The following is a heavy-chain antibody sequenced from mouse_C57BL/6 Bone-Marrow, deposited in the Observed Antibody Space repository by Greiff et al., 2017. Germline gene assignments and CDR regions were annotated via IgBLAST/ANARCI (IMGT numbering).Heavy chain of an antibody. CDR3: ARGYYVDEDAMDY. Sequence: QVQLQQSGAELARPGASVKMSCKASGYTFTSYTMPWVKQRPGQGLEWIGYINPSSGYTKYNQKFKDKATLTADKSSSTAYMQLSSRTSEDAAVDVYARGYYVDEDAMDYWGQGTSVTVSS. CDR1: GYTFTSYT. J-gene: IGHJ4*01. D-gene: IGHD2-3*01. CDR2: INPSSGYT. V-gene: IGHV1-4*01.